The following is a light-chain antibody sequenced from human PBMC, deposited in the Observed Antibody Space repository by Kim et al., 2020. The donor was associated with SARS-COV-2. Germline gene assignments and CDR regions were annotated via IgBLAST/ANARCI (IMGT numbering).Light chain of an antibody. CDR3: QKYDGAPLT. CDR1: HGISNN. J-gene: IGKJ4*01. CDR2: AAS. V-gene: IGKV1-27*01. Sequence: ASVGDTVTITCRASHGISNNLAWYQQQPGKVPNLLIYAASTLQSGVPSRFSGTRSGTDFTLTISSLQPEDVATYYCQKYDGAPLTFGGGTKVDIK.